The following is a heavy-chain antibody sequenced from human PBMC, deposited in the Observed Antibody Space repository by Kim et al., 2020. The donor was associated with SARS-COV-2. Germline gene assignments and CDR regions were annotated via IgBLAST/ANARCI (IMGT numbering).Heavy chain of an antibody. CDR3: ARDFLAATFDY. V-gene: IGHV3-33*01. J-gene: IGHJ4*02. D-gene: IGHD2-15*01. CDR2: NK. Sequence: NKYYADSVKDRFTISRDNSKNTLYLQMNSLRAEDTAVYYWARDFLAATFDYWGQGTLVTVSS.